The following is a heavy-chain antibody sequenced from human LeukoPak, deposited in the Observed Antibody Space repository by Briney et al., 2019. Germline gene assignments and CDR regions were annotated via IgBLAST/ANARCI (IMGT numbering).Heavy chain of an antibody. Sequence: PGGSLRLSCAASGFTVSSNYMSWVRQAPGKGLEWVSVIYSGGSTYYADSVKGRFTISRDNSKNTVSLQMNSLRAEDTAAYFCARVATSSSDYWGQGTLVTVSS. J-gene: IGHJ4*02. CDR3: ARVATSSSDY. CDR1: GFTVSSNY. D-gene: IGHD6-6*01. CDR2: IYSGGST. V-gene: IGHV3-53*01.